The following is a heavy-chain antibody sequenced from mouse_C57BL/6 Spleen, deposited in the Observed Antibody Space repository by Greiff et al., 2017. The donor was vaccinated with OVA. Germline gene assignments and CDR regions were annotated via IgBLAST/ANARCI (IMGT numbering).Heavy chain of an antibody. CDR1: GYSFTDYN. D-gene: IGHD4-1*01. CDR2: INPNYGTT. J-gene: IGHJ2*01. CDR3: ARNRGILTGTAGFDY. V-gene: IGHV1-39*01. Sequence: VQLKESGPELVKPGASVKISCKASGYSFTDYNMNWVKQSNGKSLEWIGVINPNYGTTSYNQKFKGKATLTVDQSSSTAYMQLNSLTSEDSAVYYCARNRGILTGTAGFDYWGQGTTLTVSS.